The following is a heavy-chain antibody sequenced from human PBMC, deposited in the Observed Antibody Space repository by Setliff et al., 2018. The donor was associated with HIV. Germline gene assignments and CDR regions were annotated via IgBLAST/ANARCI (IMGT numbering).Heavy chain of an antibody. J-gene: IGHJ4*02. CDR3: AXXRXHXXXXXYSXXXXXXXQXXXX. Sequence: SETLSLTCNVSGVSISGEDCYWSWVRQPAGEGLEWIGELHHNGSTNCNPSFKXXVTISVDTSKSXXXXXLNSVTATXTALDDCAXXRXHXXXXXYSXXXXXXXQXXXXWGQGT. D-gene: IGHD2-15*01. CDR2: LHHNGST. CDR1: GVSISGEDCY. V-gene: IGHV4-61*10.